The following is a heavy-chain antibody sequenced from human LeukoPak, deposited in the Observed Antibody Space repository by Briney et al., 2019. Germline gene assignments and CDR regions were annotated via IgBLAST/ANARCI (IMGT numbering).Heavy chain of an antibody. J-gene: IGHJ4*02. Sequence: GRSLRLSCAASGFTFSSCSMNWVRQAPGKGLEWVSSISSSSSYIYYADSVKGRFTISRDNAKNSLYLQMNSLRAEDTAVYYCAREWELLSYFDYWGQGTLVTVSS. D-gene: IGHD1-26*01. CDR2: ISSSSSYI. CDR1: GFTFSSCS. CDR3: AREWELLSYFDY. V-gene: IGHV3-21*01.